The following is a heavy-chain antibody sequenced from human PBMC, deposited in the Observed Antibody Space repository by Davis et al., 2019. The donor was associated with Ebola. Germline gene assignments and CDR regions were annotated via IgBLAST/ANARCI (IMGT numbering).Heavy chain of an antibody. Sequence: SETLSLTCTVSGGSISSSSYYWGWIRQPPGKGLEWIGSIYYSGSTNYNPSLKSRVTISVDTSKNQFTLKLNSVTAADTAVYYCSRGLPDYWGQGTLVTVSS. J-gene: IGHJ4*02. V-gene: IGHV4-39*06. CDR3: SRGLPDY. CDR2: IYYSGST. CDR1: GGSISSSSYY.